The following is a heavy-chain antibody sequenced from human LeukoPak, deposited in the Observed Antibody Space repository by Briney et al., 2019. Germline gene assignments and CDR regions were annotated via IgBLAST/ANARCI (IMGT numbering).Heavy chain of an antibody. CDR3: ARGTGVIMNWFDP. Sequence: SETLSLACIASGGSTSSSSYYWSWIRQPPGKGLEWIGEINHSGSTNYNPSLKSRVTISVDTSKNQFSLKLSSVTAADTAVYYCARGTGVIMNWFDPWGQGTLVTVSS. D-gene: IGHD3-10*01. J-gene: IGHJ5*02. V-gene: IGHV4-39*07. CDR1: GGSTSSSSYY. CDR2: INHSGST.